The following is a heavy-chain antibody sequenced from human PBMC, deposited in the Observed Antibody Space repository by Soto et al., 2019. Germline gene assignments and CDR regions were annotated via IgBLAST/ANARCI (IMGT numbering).Heavy chain of an antibody. Sequence: QVQLVQSGTDVKKPGSSVKVSCTASGGSSTNYALSWVRQAPGHGLEWMGGIIPVFGTPNYSPNFQDRVTITADKSQATVYMELTSLRLEDPAIYFCSRSLYFSGWVNWDFDLWGRGTLVTVYS. CDR1: GGSSTNYA. J-gene: IGHJ2*01. CDR2: IIPVFGTP. D-gene: IGHD6-19*01. V-gene: IGHV1-69*06. CDR3: SRSLYFSGWVNWDFDL.